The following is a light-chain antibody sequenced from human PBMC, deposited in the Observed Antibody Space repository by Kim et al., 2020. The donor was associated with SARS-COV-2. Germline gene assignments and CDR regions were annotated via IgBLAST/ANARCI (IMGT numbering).Light chain of an antibody. CDR3: CQRYNSPRT. CDR2: AAA. CDR1: HKISSY. J-gene: IGKJ1*01. Sequence: ASLVDGVTFTCRATHKISSYLYSYHQKPGEAAPHLIYAAACFQSGVPSRCISSGAGTDYTLTISSRQPDEFSAYYCCQRYNSPRTFGQGTKVDIK. V-gene: IGKV1-39*01.